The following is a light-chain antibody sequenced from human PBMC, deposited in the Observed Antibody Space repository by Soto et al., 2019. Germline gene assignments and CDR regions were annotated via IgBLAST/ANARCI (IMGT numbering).Light chain of an antibody. CDR3: QRYGRSPPGFT. CDR2: GAS. J-gene: IGKJ3*01. Sequence: EVVLTQSPGTLSLSPGERATLSCRASERISSSYLAWYQHKPGQPPRLLIYGASTRASGIPDRFSGGGSGTDFTLTISRLEPEDFAVYYCQRYGRSPPGFTFGPGTKVDI. CDR1: ERISSSY. V-gene: IGKV3-20*01.